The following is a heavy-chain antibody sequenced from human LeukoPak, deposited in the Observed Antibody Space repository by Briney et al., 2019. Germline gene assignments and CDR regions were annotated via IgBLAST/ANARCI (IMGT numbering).Heavy chain of an antibody. J-gene: IGHJ4*02. D-gene: IGHD3-3*01. CDR3: ARDWHQLRFLEWLPLDY. Sequence: ASVKVSCKASGYTFTSYGISWVRQAPGQGLEWMGWVGTHNVNTNYAKRLQGRVTMTTDTSTSTAYMEWRTLRSDDTAVYYCARDWHQLRFLEWLPLDYWGQGTLVTVSS. V-gene: IGHV1-18*01. CDR1: GYTFTSYG. CDR2: VGTHNVNT.